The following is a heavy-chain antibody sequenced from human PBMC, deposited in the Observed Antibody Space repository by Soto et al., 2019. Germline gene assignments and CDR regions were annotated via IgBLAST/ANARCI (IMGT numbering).Heavy chain of an antibody. Sequence: SETLSLTCTVSGFSMSTSNYFWGWIRQSPGKGLEWVGSIFQGGTTYYSPSLKSRVSISGDTSNNQFSLKLSSVTAADTAVYYCARLFHYDILTGYSEPYDAFDIWGQGTMVTVSS. D-gene: IGHD3-9*01. CDR3: ARLFHYDILTGYSEPYDAFDI. CDR2: IFQGGTT. V-gene: IGHV4-39*01. CDR1: GFSMSTSNYF. J-gene: IGHJ3*02.